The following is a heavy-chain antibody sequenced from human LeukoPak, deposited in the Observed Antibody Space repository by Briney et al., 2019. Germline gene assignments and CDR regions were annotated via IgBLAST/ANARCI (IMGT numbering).Heavy chain of an antibody. V-gene: IGHV1-2*06. CDR3: AREGLGQNPHSSLDY. CDR2: INPNSGGT. J-gene: IGHJ4*02. CDR1: GYTFTGYF. D-gene: IGHD2-21*01. Sequence: ASVKVSCKASGYTFTGYFIHWVRQAPGQGLEWVGRINPNSGGTNFAQKFQGRVTMTRDTSISTAYMELSRLRSDDTAVYYCAREGLGQNPHSSLDYWGQGTLVTVSP.